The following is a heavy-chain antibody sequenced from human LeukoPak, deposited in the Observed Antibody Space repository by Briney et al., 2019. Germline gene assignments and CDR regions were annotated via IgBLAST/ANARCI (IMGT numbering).Heavy chain of an antibody. CDR3: ARDQRGSGTMDV. CDR1: GGTFSSYA. V-gene: IGHV1-69*05. J-gene: IGHJ6*03. CDR2: IIPIFGTA. Sequence: ASVKVSCKASGGTFSSYAISWVRQAPGQGLEWMGGIIPIFGTANYAQKFQGRVTITTDESTSTAYMELSNLRSEDTAVYYCARDQRGSGTMDVWGKGTTVTVSS. D-gene: IGHD3-10*01.